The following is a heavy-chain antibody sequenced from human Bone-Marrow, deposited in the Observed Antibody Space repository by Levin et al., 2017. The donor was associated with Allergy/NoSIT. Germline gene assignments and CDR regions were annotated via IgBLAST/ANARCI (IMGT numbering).Heavy chain of an antibody. CDR1: GGTFSRHA. CDR3: ARGGDQLVSVSPPSLDYFYYFGMDV. V-gene: IGHV1-69*06. J-gene: IGHJ6*02. D-gene: IGHD5/OR15-5a*01. CDR2: IIPMYAKI. Sequence: SVKVSCKASGGTFSRHAVSWVRQVPGQGLEWIGGIIPMYAKINYAQKFQGRVTITADKSSSTAYMELSSLRSEDTAVYYCARGGDQLVSVSPPSLDYFYYFGMDVWGQGTTVTVSS.